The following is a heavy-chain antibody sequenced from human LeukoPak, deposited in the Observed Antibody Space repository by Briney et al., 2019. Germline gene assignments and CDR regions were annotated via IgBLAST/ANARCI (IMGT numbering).Heavy chain of an antibody. D-gene: IGHD2-2*01. Sequence: GGSLRLSCAASGFTFSRYWMSWVRHAPGKGLEGVANIRQDGSEKYYVDSVKGQFTISRDNAKNSLYLQMTSLRAEDTAVYYCARENRSTSCCFDYWGQGTLVTVSS. CDR1: GFTFSRYW. CDR3: ARENRSTSCCFDY. J-gene: IGHJ4*02. V-gene: IGHV3-7*01. CDR2: IRQDGSEK.